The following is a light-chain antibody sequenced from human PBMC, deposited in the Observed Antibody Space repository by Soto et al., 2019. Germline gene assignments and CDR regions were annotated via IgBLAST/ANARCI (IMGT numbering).Light chain of an antibody. V-gene: IGLV2-14*03. Sequence: QSVLTQPASVSGSPGQSITISCTGTSNDVGGYNYVSWYQQHPGKAPKLLIYGVIDRPSGVSNRFSGSKSGNAASLTISGLQAEDEGVYYCSSYTSSYTWVFGGGTKLTVL. J-gene: IGLJ3*02. CDR2: GVI. CDR3: SSYTSSYTWV. CDR1: SNDVGGYNY.